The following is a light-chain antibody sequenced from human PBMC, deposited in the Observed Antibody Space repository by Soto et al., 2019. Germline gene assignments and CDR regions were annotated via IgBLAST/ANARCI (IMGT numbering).Light chain of an antibody. J-gene: IGKJ2*01. CDR1: QRVLYSSNNENY. Sequence: EIVMTQSPDSLAVSLGERATINCKSSQRVLYSSNNENYLAWYQQKPEQSPKLLIHWASTRTSVVPDRFSGSGSGTDFTLTISSLQAEDVAVYFCQQYYSTPYNFGQGTKREIK. CDR3: QQYYSTPYN. V-gene: IGKV4-1*01. CDR2: WAS.